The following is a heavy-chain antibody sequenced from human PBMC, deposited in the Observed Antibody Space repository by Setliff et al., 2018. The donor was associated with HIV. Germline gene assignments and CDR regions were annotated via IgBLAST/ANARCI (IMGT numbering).Heavy chain of an antibody. Sequence: GGSLRLSCVASGFTLGDHYMNWIRQAPGKGLEWVACISDSGRTKYYGDSVKGRFSISRDDAKNSLSLQMNSLRAEDTAVYFCARDIIASTHALDLWGRGTLVTVSS. CDR2: ISDSGRTK. CDR3: ARDIIASTHALDL. V-gene: IGHV3-11*04. D-gene: IGHD2-21*01. CDR1: GFTLGDHY. J-gene: IGHJ4*03.